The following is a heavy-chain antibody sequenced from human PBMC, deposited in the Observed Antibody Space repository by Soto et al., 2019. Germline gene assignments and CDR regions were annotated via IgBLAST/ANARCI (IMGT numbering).Heavy chain of an antibody. CDR3: ARDDCISTSCYDPYYYGMDV. Sequence: QVQLVESGGGVVQPGRSLRLSCAASGFTFSSYAMHWVRQAPGKGLEWVAVISYDGSNKYYADSVKGRFTISRDNSKNTLYLQMNSLRAEDTAVYYCARDDCISTSCYDPYYYGMDVWGQGTTVTVSS. CDR1: GFTFSSYA. D-gene: IGHD2-2*01. J-gene: IGHJ6*02. V-gene: IGHV3-30-3*01. CDR2: ISYDGSNK.